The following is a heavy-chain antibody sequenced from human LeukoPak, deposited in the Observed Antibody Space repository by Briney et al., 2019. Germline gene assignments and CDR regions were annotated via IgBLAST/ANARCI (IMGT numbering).Heavy chain of an antibody. V-gene: IGHV4-59*01. Sequence: SETLSLTCTVSGGSSSSYYWSWIRQPPGKGLEWIGYIYYSGSTNYNPSLKSRVTISVDTSKNQFSLKLSSVTAADTAVYYCARSFSGYDLAYYYYMDVWGKGTTVTVSS. CDR2: IYYSGST. CDR1: GGSSSSYY. CDR3: ARSFSGYDLAYYYYMDV. J-gene: IGHJ6*03. D-gene: IGHD5-12*01.